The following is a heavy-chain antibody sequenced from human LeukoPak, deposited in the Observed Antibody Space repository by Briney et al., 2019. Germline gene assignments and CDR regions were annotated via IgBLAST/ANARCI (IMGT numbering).Heavy chain of an antibody. D-gene: IGHD3-10*01. CDR1: GYSFTSYW. Sequence: SGESLKISCKGSGYSFTSYWIGWVRQMPGKGLEWMGIIYPGDSDTRYSPSFQGQVTISADKSISTAYLQWSSLKASDTAMYYCAAHMVRGFYGMDVWGQGTTVTVSS. J-gene: IGHJ6*02. V-gene: IGHV5-51*01. CDR3: AAHMVRGFYGMDV. CDR2: IYPGDSDT.